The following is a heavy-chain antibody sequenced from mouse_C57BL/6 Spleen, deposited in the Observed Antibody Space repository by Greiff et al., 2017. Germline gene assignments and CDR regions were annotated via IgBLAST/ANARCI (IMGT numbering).Heavy chain of an antibody. CDR3: TADRDY. Sequence: EVQLQESGGGLVQPGGSMKLSCVASGFTFSNYWMNWVRQSPEKGLGWVAQIRLKSDNNATHYAESVKERFTISSDDYKSSVYLQITNLKAGDTDICYCTADRDYWGQGTTLTVSS. CDR2: IRLKSDNNAT. J-gene: IGHJ2*01. CDR1: GFTFSNYW. V-gene: IGHV6-3*01.